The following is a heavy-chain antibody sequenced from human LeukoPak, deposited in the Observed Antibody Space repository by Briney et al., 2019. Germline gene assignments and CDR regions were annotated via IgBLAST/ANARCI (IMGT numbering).Heavy chain of an antibody. D-gene: IGHD3-9*01. CDR3: ARDSDILTGYYFDY. CDR2: ISYDGSNK. J-gene: IGHJ4*02. CDR1: GFTFSSYA. V-gene: IGHV3-30*04. Sequence: GRSLRLSCAASGFTFSSYAMHWVRQAPGKGLEWVAVISYDGSNKYYADSVKGRFTISRDNSKNTLYLQMNSLRAEDTAVYYCARDSDILTGYYFDYWGQGTLVTVSS.